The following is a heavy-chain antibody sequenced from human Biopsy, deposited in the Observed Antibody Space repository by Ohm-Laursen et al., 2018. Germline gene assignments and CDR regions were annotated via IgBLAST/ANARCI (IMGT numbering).Heavy chain of an antibody. CDR2: ISAYNGNR. CDR1: GYTFPSYG. CDR3: AADINVWNVNY. Sequence: GASVKVSCNASGYTFPSYGISWVRQAPGQGLEWMGWISAYNGNRNYAQKFQGRVTMTEDTSTSTAYMEVWRLRSDDTAVYYCAADINVWNVNYWGQGTQVIVSS. D-gene: IGHD1-1*01. V-gene: IGHV1-18*01. J-gene: IGHJ4*02.